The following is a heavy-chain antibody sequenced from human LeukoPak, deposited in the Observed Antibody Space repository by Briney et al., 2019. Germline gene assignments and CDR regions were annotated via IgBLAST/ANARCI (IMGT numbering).Heavy chain of an antibody. D-gene: IGHD6-13*01. J-gene: IGHJ5*02. Sequence: GGSLRLSCAASGFTFSSNGMTWVRQAPGKGLEWVSTISDSGGGAYYADSVKGRFTISRDSSRSTLYLQMHSLRAEDTAVYYCAKDRPYISSWYGCSTPWGQGTLVTVSS. CDR2: ISDSGGGA. CDR3: AKDRPYISSWYGCSTP. CDR1: GFTFSSNG. V-gene: IGHV3-23*01.